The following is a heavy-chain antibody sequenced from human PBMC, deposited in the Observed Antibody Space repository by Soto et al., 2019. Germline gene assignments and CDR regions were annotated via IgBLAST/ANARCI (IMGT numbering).Heavy chain of an antibody. V-gene: IGHV4-59*01. J-gene: IGHJ4*02. Sequence: QVQLQESAPGLVKPSETLSLTCTVSGGSISSYYWCWIRQPPGKGLEWIGYIYYSGSTSYNPSLKSRVTISVDTSKNQFSLKLSSVTAADTAVYYCARAWGRFFDYWGQGTLVTVSS. CDR2: IYYSGST. CDR1: GGSISSYY. CDR3: ARAWGRFFDY. D-gene: IGHD3-16*01.